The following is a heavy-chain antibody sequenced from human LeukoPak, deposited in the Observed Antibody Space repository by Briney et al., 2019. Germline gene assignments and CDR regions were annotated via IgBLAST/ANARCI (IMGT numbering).Heavy chain of an antibody. CDR3: ATGIFGVDY. V-gene: IGHV3-7*01. CDR1: GFILSNYW. CDR2: INQDGSAK. J-gene: IGHJ4*02. D-gene: IGHD3-3*01. Sequence: PGGSLRLSCAASGFILSNYWMTWVRQAPGKSLEWVANINQDGSAKHYVDSVKGRFTISRDIAKNSLYLQMNSLGAEDTAMYYCATGIFGVDYWGQGTLVTVSS.